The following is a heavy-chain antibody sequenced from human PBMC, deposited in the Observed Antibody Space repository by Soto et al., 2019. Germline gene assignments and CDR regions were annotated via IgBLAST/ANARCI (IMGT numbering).Heavy chain of an antibody. D-gene: IGHD4-4*01. CDR3: ARGFSNSITTRFDS. V-gene: IGHV4-34*01. CDR1: GESFSGYY. J-gene: IGHJ4*02. Sequence: SETLSLTCTVSGESFSGYYWSWIRQSPEKGLEWIGEVYDSGETKYNPSLKSRVTIAEDPSKNQFSLRMSSMTAADTAVYYCARGFSNSITTRFDSWGQGTLVTVSS. CDR2: VYDSGET.